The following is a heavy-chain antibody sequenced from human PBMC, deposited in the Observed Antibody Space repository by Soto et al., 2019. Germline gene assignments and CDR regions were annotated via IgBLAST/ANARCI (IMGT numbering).Heavy chain of an antibody. J-gene: IGHJ3*02. CDR1: GYAFTSYG. CDR2: ISAYNGNT. D-gene: IGHD6-13*01. Sequence: ASVKVSCKASGYAFTSYGISWVRQAPGQGLEWMGWISAYNGNTNYAQKLQGRVTMTTDTSTSTAYMELRSLRSDDTAVYYCARDSGYSSTEDAFDIWGQGTMVTVSS. V-gene: IGHV1-18*01. CDR3: ARDSGYSSTEDAFDI.